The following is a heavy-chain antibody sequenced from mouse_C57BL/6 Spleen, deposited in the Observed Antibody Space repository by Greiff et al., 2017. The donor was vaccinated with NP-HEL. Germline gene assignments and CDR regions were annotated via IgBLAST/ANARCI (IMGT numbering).Heavy chain of an antibody. V-gene: IGHV1-22*01. CDR3: ASYPHGRSYDYAMDY. D-gene: IGHD1-1*01. CDR2: INPNNGGT. CDR1: GYTFTDYN. J-gene: IGHJ4*01. Sequence: EVQLQQSGPELVKPGASVKMSCKASGYTFTDYNMHWVKQSHGKSLEWIGYINPNNGGTSYNQKFKGKATLTVNKSSSTAYMELRCLTSEESAVFYCASYPHGRSYDYAMDYWGQGTSVTVAS.